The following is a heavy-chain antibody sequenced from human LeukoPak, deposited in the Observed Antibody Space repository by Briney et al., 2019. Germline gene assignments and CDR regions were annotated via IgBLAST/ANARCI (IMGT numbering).Heavy chain of an antibody. CDR3: AKGVTGTTW. D-gene: IGHD1-7*01. J-gene: IGHJ4*02. Sequence: GGSLRLSCAASGFTFSSYSMNWVRQAPGKGLEWVSYISSSSTIIYYADSVKGRFTISRDNAKNSLYLQMHSLRAEDTAVYYCAKGVTGTTWWDQGTLVTVSS. CDR2: ISSSSTII. V-gene: IGHV3-48*04. CDR1: GFTFSSYS.